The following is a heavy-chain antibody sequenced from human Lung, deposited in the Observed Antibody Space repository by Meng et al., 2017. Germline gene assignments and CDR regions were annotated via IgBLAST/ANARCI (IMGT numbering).Heavy chain of an antibody. CDR3: ARGQKGYFDL. V-gene: IGHV4-30-4*01. J-gene: IGHJ2*01. CDR2: IYNSGST. CDR1: GGSISSSNYY. Sequence: QVQLQGSGPGLVQPPQTLSLTCTVSGGSISSSNYYWSWIRQPPGKGLEWSGHIYNSGSTYYHPSLKSRITISVDTSKNQFSLKLSSVTAADTDVYYCARGQKGYFDLWGRGTLVTVSS.